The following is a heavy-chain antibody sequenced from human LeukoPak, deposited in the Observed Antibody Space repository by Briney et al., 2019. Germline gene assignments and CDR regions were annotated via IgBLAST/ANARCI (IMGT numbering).Heavy chain of an antibody. CDR2: INPNSGNT. V-gene: IGHV1-2*02. Sequence: GASVKVSCKASGYIFTRYDIHWVRHAPGQGLEWMGWINPNSGNTNYPQKFQGRVTMTRDTSISTAYMEMSRLRPDDTAVYYCASVRGIVASSCYHSPMDVWGQGATVTVAS. D-gene: IGHD1-26*01. J-gene: IGHJ6*02. CDR3: ASVRGIVASSCYHSPMDV. CDR1: GYIFTRYD.